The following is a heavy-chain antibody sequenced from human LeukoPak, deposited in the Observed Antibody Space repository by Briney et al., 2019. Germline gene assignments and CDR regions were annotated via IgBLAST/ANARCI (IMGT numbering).Heavy chain of an antibody. Sequence: SETLSLTCTVSGGSISSSNWWSWVRQPPGKGLEWIGEIYHSGSTNYNPSLKSRVTISVDKSKNQFSLKLSSVTAADTAVYYCARDGVSGYYYDYWGQGTLVTVSS. CDR3: ARDGVSGYYYDY. D-gene: IGHD3-3*01. CDR1: GGSISSSNW. J-gene: IGHJ4*02. CDR2: IYHSGST. V-gene: IGHV4-4*02.